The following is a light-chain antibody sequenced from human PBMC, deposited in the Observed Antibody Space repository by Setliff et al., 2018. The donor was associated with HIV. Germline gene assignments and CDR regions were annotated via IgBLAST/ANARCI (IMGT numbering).Light chain of an antibody. CDR3: SSYTSSTTPVI. J-gene: IGLJ2*01. CDR1: SSDVGAYNY. Sequence: QSVLTQPASVSGSPGQSITVSCTGTSSDVGAYNYVSWYQQHPGKAPKLLIYEVNNRPSGVSNRLSGSKSGNTASLIISGLQAEDEADYYCSSYTSSTTPVIFGGGTKVTVL. V-gene: IGLV2-14*01. CDR2: EVN.